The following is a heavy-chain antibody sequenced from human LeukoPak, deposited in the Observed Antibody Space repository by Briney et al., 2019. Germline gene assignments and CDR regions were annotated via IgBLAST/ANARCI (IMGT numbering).Heavy chain of an antibody. J-gene: IGHJ5*02. V-gene: IGHV4-39*01. CDR3: ARPLYNNWDQFDP. CDR2: IYFNAGST. Sequence: PSETLYLTCSVSGGSISTTIYYWGWLRQPPGKGLEWIGSIYFNAGSTFYNPSLKRRATLSVDTSKNQFSLSLSSVTAADTAVYYCARPLYNNWDQFDPWGRGTLVTVSS. CDR1: GGSISTTIYY. D-gene: IGHD1-1*01.